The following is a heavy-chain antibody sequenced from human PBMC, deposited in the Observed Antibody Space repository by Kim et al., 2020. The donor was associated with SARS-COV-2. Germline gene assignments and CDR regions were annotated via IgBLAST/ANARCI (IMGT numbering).Heavy chain of an antibody. CDR2: GSEK. D-gene: IGHD3-10*01. Sequence: GSEKYYVDSVKGRFTISRDNAKNSLYLQMNSLRAEDTAVYYCARDGGAFYWGQGTLVTVSS. CDR3: ARDGGAFY. V-gene: IGHV3-7*01. J-gene: IGHJ4*02.